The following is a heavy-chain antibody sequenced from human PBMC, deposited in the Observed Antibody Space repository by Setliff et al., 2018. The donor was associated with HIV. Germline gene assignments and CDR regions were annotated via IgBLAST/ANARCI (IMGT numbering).Heavy chain of an antibody. CDR3: ARDTAELLGLRGGDDAFGL. J-gene: IGHJ3*01. D-gene: IGHD1-26*01. V-gene: IGHV3-21*01. CDR1: GFTFSSYS. Sequence: PGGSLRLSCAASGFTFSSYSMNWVRQAPGKGLEWVSSISSSSSYIYYADLVKGRFTISRDNAKNSLYLQMNSLRAEDTAVYYCARDTAELLGLRGGDDAFGLWGRGTVVTVSS. CDR2: ISSSSSYI.